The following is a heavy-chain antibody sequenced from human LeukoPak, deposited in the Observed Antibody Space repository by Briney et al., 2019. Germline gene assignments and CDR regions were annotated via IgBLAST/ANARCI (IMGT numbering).Heavy chain of an antibody. CDR2: IGTASDT. J-gene: IGHJ6*03. D-gene: IGHD1-1*01. V-gene: IGHV3-13*01. Sequence: GGSLRLSCAASGFTFSSFDMHWVRQPTGQGLEWVSTIGTASDTYYPGSVEGRFTLSRDNAKNSLYLQMNSLTAGDTAVYYCARGPPRGKYYYMDVWGKGTSVTVSS. CDR1: GFTFSSFD. CDR3: ARGPPRGKYYYMDV.